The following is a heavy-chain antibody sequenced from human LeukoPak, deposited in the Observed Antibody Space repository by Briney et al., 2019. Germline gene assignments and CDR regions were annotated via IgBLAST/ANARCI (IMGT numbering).Heavy chain of an antibody. CDR1: GDSISLYY. V-gene: IGHV4-59*01. CDR2: IYYTGST. CDR3: ARAGWFRTTWHFEY. J-gene: IGHJ4*02. D-gene: IGHD6-19*01. Sequence: SETLSLTCTVSGDSISLYYWSWIRQPPGKGLEWIGYIYYTGSTKSNPSLKSRVTISVDTSKKQFSLNLSSVTAADTAVYYCARAGWFRTTWHFEYWGQGILVTVSS.